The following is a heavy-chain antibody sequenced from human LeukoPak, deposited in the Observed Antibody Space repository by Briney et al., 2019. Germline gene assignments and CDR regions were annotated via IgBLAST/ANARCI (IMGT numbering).Heavy chain of an antibody. D-gene: IGHD1-20*01. CDR3: ARSPPNNWAYVYYFDY. CDR1: GYSFTSYW. Sequence: GESLKISCKGSGYSFTSYWIGWVRQMPGKGLEWMEIIYPGDSDTRYSPSFQGQVTISADKSISTAYLQWSSLKASDTAMYYCARSPPNNWAYVYYFDYWGQGTLVTVSS. J-gene: IGHJ4*02. V-gene: IGHV5-51*01. CDR2: IYPGDSDT.